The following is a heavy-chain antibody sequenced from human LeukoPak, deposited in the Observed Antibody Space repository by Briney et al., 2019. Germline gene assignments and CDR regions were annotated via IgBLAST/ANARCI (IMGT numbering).Heavy chain of an antibody. CDR2: ISSSSSTI. Sequence: GGSLRLSCAASGFTFSSYSMNWVRQAPGKGLEWVSYISSSSSTIYYADSVKGRFTISRDNAKNSLYLQMNSLRDEDTAVYYCAREILWALGYYFDYWGQGTLVTVSS. CDR1: GFTFSSYS. J-gene: IGHJ4*02. CDR3: AREILWALGYYFDY. V-gene: IGHV3-48*02. D-gene: IGHD3-16*01.